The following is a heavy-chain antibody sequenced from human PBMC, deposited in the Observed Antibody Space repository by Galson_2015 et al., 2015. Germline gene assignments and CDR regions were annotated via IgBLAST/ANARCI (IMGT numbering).Heavy chain of an antibody. Sequence: SVKVSCKASGHTFTSYAMNWVRQAPGQGLEWMGWINANTGNPAYAQGFTGRFVFSLDTSVSTAYLQISSLKAEDTAVYYCAREALIRAFDIWGQGTMVTVSS. J-gene: IGHJ3*02. CDR1: GHTFTSYA. CDR2: INANTGNP. V-gene: IGHV7-4-1*02. CDR3: AREALIRAFDI. D-gene: IGHD2-21*01.